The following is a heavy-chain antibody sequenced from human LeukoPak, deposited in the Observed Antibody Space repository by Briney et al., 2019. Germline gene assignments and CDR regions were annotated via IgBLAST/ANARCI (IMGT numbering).Heavy chain of an antibody. CDR2: ISYDGSNK. Sequence: GRSLRLSCAASGFTFSSYAMHWVRQAPGKGLEWVAVISYDGSNKYYADSVKGRFTIPRGNSKDTLYLQMNSLRAEDTAVYYCARDEYSSSSLPDYWGQGTLVTVSS. CDR3: ARDEYSSSSLPDY. D-gene: IGHD6-6*01. V-gene: IGHV3-30*01. J-gene: IGHJ4*02. CDR1: GFTFSSYA.